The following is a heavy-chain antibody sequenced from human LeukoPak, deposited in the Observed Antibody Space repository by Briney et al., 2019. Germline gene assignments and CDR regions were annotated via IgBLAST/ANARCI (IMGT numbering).Heavy chain of an antibody. D-gene: IGHD1-26*01. CDR2: ISSSGNTI. J-gene: IGHJ1*01. CDR1: GFTFSDYY. Sequence: PGGSLRLSCAASGFTFSDYYMSWMRQAPGKGLEWVSYISSSGNTIYYADSVKGRFTISRDNAKNSLYLQMNSLRAEDTAVYYCARSTRRDSEIALAEYFQHWGQGTLVTVSS. V-gene: IGHV3-11*01. CDR3: ARSTRRDSEIALAEYFQH.